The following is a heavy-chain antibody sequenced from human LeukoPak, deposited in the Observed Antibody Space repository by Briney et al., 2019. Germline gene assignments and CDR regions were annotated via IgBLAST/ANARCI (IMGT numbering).Heavy chain of an antibody. CDR3: ARDLGEGSYSSGKEGSC. J-gene: IGHJ4*02. Sequence: ASVKVSCKASGGTFSSYAISWVRQAPGQGLEWMGRIIPILGIANYAQKFQGRVTITADKSTSTAYMELSSLRSEDTAVYYCARDLGEGSYSSGKEGSCWGQGTLVTASS. V-gene: IGHV1-69*04. D-gene: IGHD6-19*01. CDR2: IIPILGIA. CDR1: GGTFSSYA.